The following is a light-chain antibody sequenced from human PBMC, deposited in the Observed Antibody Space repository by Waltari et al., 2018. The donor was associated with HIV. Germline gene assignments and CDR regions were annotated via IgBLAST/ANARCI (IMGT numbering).Light chain of an antibody. CDR3: QAWDNSTAV. CDR1: QLGDKY. Sequence: SYELTRPPSVSVSPGLTASVTCSGDQLGDKYVCWYQQKQGQSPVLVISQDTKRPSGIPDVFSGSNSGNTATLTISGTQAVDEADYYCQAWDNSTAVFGGGTQLTVL. V-gene: IGLV3-1*01. J-gene: IGLJ2*01. CDR2: QDT.